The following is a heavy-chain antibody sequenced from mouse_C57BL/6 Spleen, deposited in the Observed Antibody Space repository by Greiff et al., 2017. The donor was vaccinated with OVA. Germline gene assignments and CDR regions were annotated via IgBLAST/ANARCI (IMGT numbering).Heavy chain of an antibody. V-gene: IGHV14-2*01. D-gene: IGHD1-1*01. CDR1: GFNIKDYY. Sequence: EVMLVESGAELVKPGASVKLSCTASGFNIKDYYMHWVKQRTEQGLEWIGRIDPEDGETKYAPKFQGKATITADTSSNTAYLQLSSLTSEDTAVYYCAREEMITTVVADYWYFDVWGTGTTVTVSS. CDR3: AREEMITTVVADYWYFDV. J-gene: IGHJ1*03. CDR2: IDPEDGET.